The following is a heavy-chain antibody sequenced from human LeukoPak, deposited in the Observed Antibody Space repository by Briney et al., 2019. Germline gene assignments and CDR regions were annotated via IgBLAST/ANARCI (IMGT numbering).Heavy chain of an antibody. J-gene: IGHJ4*02. CDR2: IYTSGST. V-gene: IGHV4-61*02. D-gene: IGHD2-15*01. Sequence: PSETLSLTCTVYGSSISSGSYYWSWIRQPAGKRLEWIGRIYTSGSTNYNPSLKSRVTISVDTSKNQFSLKLSSVTAADTAVYYCARDSVGLTPDYWGQGTLVTVSS. CDR3: ARDSVGLTPDY. CDR1: GSSISSGSYY.